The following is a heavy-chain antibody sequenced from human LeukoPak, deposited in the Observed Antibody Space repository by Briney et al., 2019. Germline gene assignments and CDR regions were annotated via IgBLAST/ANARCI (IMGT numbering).Heavy chain of an antibody. CDR1: GYTFTSYY. D-gene: IGHD3-22*01. CDR3: AKAYGSGSLYYDSSAYYYMDV. J-gene: IGHJ6*03. V-gene: IGHV1-46*01. Sequence: ASVKVSCKASGYTFTSYYTHWVRQAPGQGLEWMGIINPSGGSTSYAQKFQGRVTMTRDTSTSTVYMELSSLRSEDTAVYYCAKAYGSGSLYYDSSAYYYMDVWGKGTTVTVSS. CDR2: INPSGGST.